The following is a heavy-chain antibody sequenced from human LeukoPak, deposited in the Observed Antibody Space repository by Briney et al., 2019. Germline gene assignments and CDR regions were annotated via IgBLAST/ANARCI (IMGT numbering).Heavy chain of an antibody. V-gene: IGHV3-21*01. CDR2: ISSSSSYI. Sequence: GGSLRLSCAASGFTFSSYSMNWVRQAPGKGLEWVSSISSSSSYIYYADSVKGRFTISRDNAKNSLYLQMNSLRAEYTAVYYCARDPSVAVAGDNWGQGTLVTVSS. J-gene: IGHJ4*02. CDR3: ARDPSVAVAGDN. CDR1: GFTFSSYS. D-gene: IGHD6-19*01.